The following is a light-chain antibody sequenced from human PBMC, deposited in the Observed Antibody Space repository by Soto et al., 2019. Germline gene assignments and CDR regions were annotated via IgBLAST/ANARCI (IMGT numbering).Light chain of an antibody. J-gene: IGLJ1*01. CDR2: DVS. CDR1: SSDVGGYNY. Sequence: QSVLTQPDSVSGSPGHSITISCTGTSSDVGGYNYVSWYQQHPAKAPKLMIYDVSNRPSGVSNRFSGSKSGNTASLTISGLQAEDEADYYCSSYTSSSTLVFGTGTKLTVL. V-gene: IGLV2-14*01. CDR3: SSYTSSSTLV.